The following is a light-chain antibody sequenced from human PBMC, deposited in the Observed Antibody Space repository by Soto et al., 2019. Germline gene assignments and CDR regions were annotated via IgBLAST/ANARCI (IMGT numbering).Light chain of an antibody. CDR3: MQAIQFPLFT. J-gene: IGKJ3*01. CDR1: QSLLHSDGKTS. Sequence: DIVLTQTPLSLSVTPGQPASISCKSSQSLLHSDGKTSLYWYLQKPGQPPHLLIYEVSNRFSVVPDRFSGSGSGTDFTLKISRVEAEDVGVYYCMQAIQFPLFTFGPGNKVDI. CDR2: EVS. V-gene: IGKV2D-29*01.